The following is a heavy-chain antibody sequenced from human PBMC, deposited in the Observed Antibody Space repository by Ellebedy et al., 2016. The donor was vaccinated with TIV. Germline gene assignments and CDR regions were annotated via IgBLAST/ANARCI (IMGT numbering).Heavy chain of an antibody. Sequence: GESLKISCAASGFTYSGYSMNWVRQAPGKGLEWVSYISSSSSTIYYADSVKGRFTISRDNAKNSLYLQMNSLRDEDTAVYYCARESRYSSDYWGQGTLVTVFS. CDR2: ISSSSSTI. V-gene: IGHV3-48*02. J-gene: IGHJ4*02. CDR1: GFTYSGYS. CDR3: ARESRYSSDY. D-gene: IGHD5-18*01.